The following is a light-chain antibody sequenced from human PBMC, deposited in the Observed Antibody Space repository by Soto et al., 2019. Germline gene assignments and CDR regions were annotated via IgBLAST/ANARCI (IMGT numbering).Light chain of an antibody. CDR3: QQYEIYPIT. V-gene: IGKV1-5*03. Sequence: DIQMTQSPSTLSASVGDRVTITCRASQNINSWLAWYQQKPGKAPKLLIYKASSLESGVPSRFSVSGSGTEFTLTISSLQPDDFAAYYCQQYEIYPITFGQGTRLEIK. J-gene: IGKJ5*01. CDR2: KAS. CDR1: QNINSW.